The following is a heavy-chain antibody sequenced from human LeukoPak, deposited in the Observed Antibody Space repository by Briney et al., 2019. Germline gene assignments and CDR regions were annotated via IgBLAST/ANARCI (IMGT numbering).Heavy chain of an antibody. CDR3: ASDPFYYDSSGYHN. Sequence: SETLSLTCAVYGGSFSCYYWSWIRQPPGKGLEWIGEINHSGSTNYNPSLKSRVTISVDTSKNQFSLKLSSVTAADTAVYYCASDPFYYDSSGYHNWGQGTLVTVSS. V-gene: IGHV4-34*01. CDR1: GGSFSCYY. D-gene: IGHD3-22*01. CDR2: INHSGST. J-gene: IGHJ4*02.